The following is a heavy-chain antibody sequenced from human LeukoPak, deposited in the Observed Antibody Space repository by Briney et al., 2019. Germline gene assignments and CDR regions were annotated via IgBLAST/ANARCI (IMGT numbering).Heavy chain of an antibody. CDR2: IWYDGSNK. Sequence: GRSLRLSCAASGFTFSSYGMHWVRQAPGKGLEWVAVIWYDGSNKYYADSVKGRFTISRDNSKNTLYLQMNSLRAEDTAVYYCTRVDYDFWSGYWPDDYWGQGTLVTVSS. CDR1: GFTFSSYG. D-gene: IGHD3-3*01. J-gene: IGHJ4*02. V-gene: IGHV3-33*01. CDR3: TRVDYDFWSGYWPDDY.